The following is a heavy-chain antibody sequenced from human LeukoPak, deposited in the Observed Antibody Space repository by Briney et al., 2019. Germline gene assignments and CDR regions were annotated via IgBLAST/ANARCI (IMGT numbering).Heavy chain of an antibody. CDR2: IDYSGST. CDR1: GGSVSSGRYY. V-gene: IGHV4-61*01. D-gene: IGHD6-19*01. Sequence: SETLSLTCSVPGGSVSSGRYYWSWIRQPPGKGLEWIGYIDYSGSTNYNPSLKSRVTISVDTSKNQFSLKLSSVTAADTAVYYCARDGSGWSDYFDYWGQGTLVTVSS. CDR3: ARDGSGWSDYFDY. J-gene: IGHJ4*02.